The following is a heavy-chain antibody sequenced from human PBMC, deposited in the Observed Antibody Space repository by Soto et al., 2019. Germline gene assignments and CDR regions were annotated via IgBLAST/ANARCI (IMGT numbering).Heavy chain of an antibody. D-gene: IGHD6-19*01. V-gene: IGHV3-9*01. CDR3: AKDTGSSGWYYFDY. CDR2: ISWNSGSI. Sequence: PGGSLRLSCAASGFTFDDYAMHWVRQAPGKGLEWVSGISWNSGSIGYADSVKGRFTISRDNAENSLYLQMNSLRAEDTALYYCAKDTGSSGWYYFDYWGQGTLVTVSS. CDR1: GFTFDDYA. J-gene: IGHJ4*02.